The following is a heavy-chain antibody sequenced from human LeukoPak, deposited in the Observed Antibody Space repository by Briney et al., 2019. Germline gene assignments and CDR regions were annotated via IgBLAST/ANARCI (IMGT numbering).Heavy chain of an antibody. V-gene: IGHV3-73*01. CDR2: IRSKADNYAT. Sequence: GGSLRLSCAASGFTFSSSPILWVRQASGKGLEWVGRIRSKADNYATAYAASVQGRCTISRDDSKSTAYLQLNSLKTGDTAVYYCTQSNYWGQGALVTVSS. CDR1: GFTFSSSP. CDR3: TQSNY. J-gene: IGHJ4*02.